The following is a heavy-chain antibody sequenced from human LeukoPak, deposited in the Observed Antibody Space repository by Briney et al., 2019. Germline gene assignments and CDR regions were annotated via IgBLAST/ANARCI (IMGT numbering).Heavy chain of an antibody. CDR2: VYYRGTT. Sequence: SETLSLTRTVSGXSISSYYWSWIRQPPGKGLEWIGYVYYRGTTNYSPSLKSRVTMSVDTSKNQFSLKLSSVTAADTAVYYCASESSGSYYNYFDYWGQGTLVTVSS. CDR1: GXSISSYY. CDR3: ASESSGSYYNYFDY. J-gene: IGHJ4*02. D-gene: IGHD3-22*01. V-gene: IGHV4-59*01.